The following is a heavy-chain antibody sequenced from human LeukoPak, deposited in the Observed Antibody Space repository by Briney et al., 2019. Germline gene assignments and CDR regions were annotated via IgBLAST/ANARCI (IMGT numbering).Heavy chain of an antibody. CDR3: ARALWFGSYYFDY. J-gene: IGHJ4*02. V-gene: IGHV1-8*01. D-gene: IGHD3-10*01. CDR2: MNPNSGNT. CDR1: GYTFTSYD. Sequence: GASVKVSCTASGYTFTSYDINWVRQATGQGLEWMGWMNPNSGNTGYAQKFQGRVTMTRNTSISTAYMELSSLRSEDTAVYYCARALWFGSYYFDYWGQVALVTVSS.